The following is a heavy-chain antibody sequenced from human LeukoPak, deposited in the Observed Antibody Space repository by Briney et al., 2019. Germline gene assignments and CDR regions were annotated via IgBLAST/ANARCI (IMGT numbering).Heavy chain of an antibody. V-gene: IGHV3-9*01. J-gene: IGHJ6*03. CDR3: AKARAHYYVDV. CDR2: ISWNSGSI. Sequence: GGSLRLSCAASGFTFDDYAMHWVRQAPGKGLERVSGISWNSGSIGYADSVKGRFTISRDNAKNSLYLQMNSLRAEDTALYYCAKARAHYYVDVWGKGTTVTVSS. CDR1: GFTFDDYA.